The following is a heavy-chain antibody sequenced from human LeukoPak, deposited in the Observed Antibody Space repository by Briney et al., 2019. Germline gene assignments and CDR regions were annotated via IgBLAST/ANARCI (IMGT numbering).Heavy chain of an antibody. V-gene: IGHV1-69*01. CDR1: GGTFSSYA. CDR2: IIPIFGTA. CDR3: ARDRGRITIFGVIGPYYYYGMDV. Sequence: GSSVKVSCKASGGTFSSYAISWVRQAPGQGLEWMGGIIPIFGTANYAQKFQGRVTITADESTSTAYMELSSLRSEDTAVYYCARDRGRITIFGVIGPYYYYGMDVWGQGTTVTVSS. D-gene: IGHD3-3*01. J-gene: IGHJ6*02.